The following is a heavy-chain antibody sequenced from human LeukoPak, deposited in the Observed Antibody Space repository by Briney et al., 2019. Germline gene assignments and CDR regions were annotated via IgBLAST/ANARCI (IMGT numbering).Heavy chain of an antibody. CDR3: ARTQEPANFDY. CDR2: INPNSGGT. J-gene: IGHJ4*02. Sequence: ASVKVSCKASGYTFTSYGISWVRQAPGQGLEWMGWINPNSGGTNYAQKFQGRVTMTRDTSISTAYMELSRLRSDDTAVYYCARTQEPANFDYWGQGTLVTVSS. CDR1: GYTFTSYG. V-gene: IGHV1-2*02.